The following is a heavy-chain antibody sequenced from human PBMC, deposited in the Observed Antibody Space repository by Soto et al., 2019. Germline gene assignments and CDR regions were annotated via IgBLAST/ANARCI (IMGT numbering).Heavy chain of an antibody. D-gene: IGHD6-13*01. CDR1: GTSISSYY. CDR3: ARSGYGSSDFDH. Sequence: SETLSLTCTVSGTSISSYYWSWIRQPPGKGLEWIANIHYSGTTNYNPSLASRVTLSVDTSKNQFSLRLNSVTAADTAVYYCARSGYGSSDFDHWGQGTLVTVSS. CDR2: IHYSGTT. J-gene: IGHJ4*01. V-gene: IGHV4-59*12.